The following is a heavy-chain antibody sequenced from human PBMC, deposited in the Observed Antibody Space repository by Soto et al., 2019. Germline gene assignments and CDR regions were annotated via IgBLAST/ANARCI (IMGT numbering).Heavy chain of an antibody. Sequence: ASETLSLTCAVSGGSISSSNWWNWVRQPPGKGLEWIGEIFHSGTSNYNPSLKSRVTISVDGSKNQFSLKVKSVTAADTAVYYCARGRLVPAVNFDEWGLGTLVTVSS. V-gene: IGHV4-4*02. J-gene: IGHJ4*02. CDR1: GGSISSSNW. CDR2: IFHSGTS. CDR3: ARGRLVPAVNFDE. D-gene: IGHD2-2*01.